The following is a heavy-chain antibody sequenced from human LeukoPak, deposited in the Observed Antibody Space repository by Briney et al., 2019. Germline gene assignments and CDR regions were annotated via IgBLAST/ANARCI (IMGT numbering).Heavy chain of an antibody. Sequence: GRSLRLSWAAAGFTFSSYGMHWVRQAPGKGLEWVAVISYDGSNKYYADSVKGRFTISRDNSKNTLYLKMNSLRAEDTAVYYCAKAQIYGSGSAAYYYYGMDGWGQGTTVTVS. CDR3: AKAQIYGSGSAAYYYYGMDG. V-gene: IGHV3-30*18. D-gene: IGHD3-10*01. J-gene: IGHJ6*02. CDR1: GFTFSSYG. CDR2: ISYDGSNK.